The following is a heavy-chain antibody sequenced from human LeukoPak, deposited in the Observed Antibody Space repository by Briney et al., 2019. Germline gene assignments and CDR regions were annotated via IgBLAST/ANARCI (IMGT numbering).Heavy chain of an antibody. D-gene: IGHD2-2*03. J-gene: IGHJ3*02. CDR1: GYSFTSYW. CDR2: IYPGDSDT. V-gene: IGHV5-51*01. Sequence: GESLKISCKGSGYSFTSYWIGWVRQMPGKGLEWMGIIYPGDSDTRYSPSFQGQVTISADKSISTAYLQWSSLKASDTAMYYCARFPDGYCSSTSCPHDAFDIWGQGTMVTVSS. CDR3: ARFPDGYCSSTSCPHDAFDI.